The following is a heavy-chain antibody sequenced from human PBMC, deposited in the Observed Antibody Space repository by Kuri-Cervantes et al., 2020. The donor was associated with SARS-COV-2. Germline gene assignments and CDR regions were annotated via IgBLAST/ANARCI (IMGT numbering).Heavy chain of an antibody. CDR1: GFTFSSYG. CDR3: ARGVEGSRRIAALFY. V-gene: IGHV3-33*01. J-gene: IGHJ4*02. D-gene: IGHD6-6*01. Sequence: GGSLRLSCAASGFTFSSYGMHWVRQAPGKGLEWVAVIWYDGSNKYYADSVKGRFTISRDNSKNTLYLQMSSLRSEDTAVYYCARGVEGSRRIAALFYWGQGTLVTVSS. CDR2: IWYDGSNK.